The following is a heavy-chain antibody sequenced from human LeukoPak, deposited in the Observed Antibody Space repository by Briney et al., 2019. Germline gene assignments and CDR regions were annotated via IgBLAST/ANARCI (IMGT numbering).Heavy chain of an antibody. CDR2: ISDIGSI. D-gene: IGHD2-2*01. V-gene: IGHV4-59*12. Sequence: SETLSLTCTVSGGSISSYYWSWIRQPPGKGLEWIAYISDIGSINYNPSLKSRVTISVDTSKNQFSLKLSSVTAADTAVYYCARGPNCSSTSCYLAGLDYWGQGTLATVSS. J-gene: IGHJ4*02. CDR1: GGSISSYY. CDR3: ARGPNCSSTSCYLAGLDY.